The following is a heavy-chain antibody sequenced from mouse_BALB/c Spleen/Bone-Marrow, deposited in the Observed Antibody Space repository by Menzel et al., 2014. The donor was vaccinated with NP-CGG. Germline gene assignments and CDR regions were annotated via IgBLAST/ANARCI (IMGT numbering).Heavy chain of an antibody. D-gene: IGHD2-1*01. V-gene: IGHV5-9-1*01. CDR1: GFTFXSYA. CDR2: ISSGGSYT. Sequence: EVMLVESGGGLVKPGGSLKLSCAASGFTFXSYAMSWVRQTPEKRLEWVATISSGGSYTYYPDSVKGRFTISRDNAKNTLYLQMSSLRSEDTAMYYCARDYGNYGFAYWGQGTLVTVSA. J-gene: IGHJ3*01. CDR3: ARDYGNYGFAY.